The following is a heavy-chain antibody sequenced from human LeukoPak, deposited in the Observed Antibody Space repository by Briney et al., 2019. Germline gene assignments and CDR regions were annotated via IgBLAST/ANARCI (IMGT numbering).Heavy chain of an antibody. CDR1: GFTVSSNY. J-gene: IGHJ4*02. V-gene: IGHV3-53*01. CDR2: IYSGSST. CDR3: ARDESFYGSGRYY. Sequence: PGGSLRLSCAASGFTVSSNYMSWVRQAPGKGLEWVSVIYSGSSTYYADSVKGRFTISRDNSKNTLYLQMNSLRAEDTAVYYCARDESFYGSGRYYWGQGTLVTVSS. D-gene: IGHD3-10*01.